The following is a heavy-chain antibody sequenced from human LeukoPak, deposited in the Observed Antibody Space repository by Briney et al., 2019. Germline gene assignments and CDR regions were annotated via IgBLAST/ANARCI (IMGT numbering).Heavy chain of an antibody. CDR3: ARDPGYSGYSLPDY. D-gene: IGHD5-12*01. V-gene: IGHV3-7*01. CDR1: GFTFSSYW. J-gene: IGHJ4*02. Sequence: GGSLRLSCAASGFTFSSYWMSWVRQAPGKGLEWVANIKQDGSEKYYVDSVKGRFTISRDNAKNSLYLQMNSLRAEDTAVYYCARDPGYSGYSLPDYWGQGTLVTVSS. CDR2: IKQDGSEK.